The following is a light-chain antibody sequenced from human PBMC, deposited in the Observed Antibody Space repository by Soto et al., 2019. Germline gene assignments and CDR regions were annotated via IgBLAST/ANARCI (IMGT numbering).Light chain of an antibody. CDR2: EVS. Sequence: QSALTQPASVSGSPGQSITISCTGTSSDVGGYNFVSWYPPHPGKSPKHIIFEVSNRPSGVSNRFSGSKSGNTASLTISGLQAEDEADYYCSSFTPSSTSVFGTGTKVTVL. CDR1: SSDVGGYNF. J-gene: IGLJ1*01. V-gene: IGLV2-14*01. CDR3: SSFTPSSTSV.